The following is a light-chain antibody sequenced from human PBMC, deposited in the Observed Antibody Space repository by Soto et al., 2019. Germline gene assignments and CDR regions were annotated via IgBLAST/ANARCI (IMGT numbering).Light chain of an antibody. Sequence: DVKMTQSPSALSASVGDRVTITCRARQCIRNDVGWYQQKPGKVRKRMIYAAASLQSGVPSRFSGSGSGTEFNLTISSLQPEDFATYYCPQYESYSPLTFGGGSKVDI. CDR1: QCIRND. J-gene: IGKJ4*01. V-gene: IGKV1-17*01. CDR2: AAA. CDR3: PQYESYSPLT.